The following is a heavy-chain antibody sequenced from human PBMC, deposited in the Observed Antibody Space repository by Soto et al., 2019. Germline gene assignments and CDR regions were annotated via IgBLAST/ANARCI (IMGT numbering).Heavy chain of an antibody. D-gene: IGHD3-3*01. CDR3: ARVGDFWSGYWEYYFDY. Sequence: SVKVSCKASGYTFTSYAMHWVRQAPGQRLEWMGWINAGNGNTKYSQKFQGRVTITRDTSASTAYMELSSLRSEDTAVYYCARVGDFWSGYWEYYFDYWGQGTLVTVSA. CDR1: GYTFTSYA. V-gene: IGHV1-3*01. CDR2: INAGNGNT. J-gene: IGHJ4*02.